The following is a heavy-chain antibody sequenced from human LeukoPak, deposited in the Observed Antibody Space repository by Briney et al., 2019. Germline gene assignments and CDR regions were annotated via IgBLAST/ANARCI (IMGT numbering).Heavy chain of an antibody. CDR1: GFTFSGFA. J-gene: IGHJ6*01. D-gene: IGHD1-26*01. CDR3: AKMKGHPLPKYYMDV. CDR2: ISGSGDNT. V-gene: IGHV3-23*01. Sequence: GGSLRLSCAASGFTFSGFAMSWVRRTPGKGLGWVSGISGSGDNTLYADSVKGRFTISRDNSKNTLYLEMNSLRAEDTAIYYCAKMKGHPLPKYYMDVWGQGTTVTVSS.